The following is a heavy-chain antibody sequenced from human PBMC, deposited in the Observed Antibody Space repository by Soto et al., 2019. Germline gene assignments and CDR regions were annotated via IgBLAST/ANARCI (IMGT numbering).Heavy chain of an antibody. CDR2: IIPILGRA. V-gene: IGHV1-69*02. CDR3: ARTTGHGVTTGYYFDD. D-gene: IGHD4-17*01. Sequence: QVHLVQSGAEVKKPGSSVKVSCKASGATFSSYTISWVRQAPGQGLEWMGRIIPILGRANYAQKFQGRVTITADKSTSTAYMELGSLRSEDTAVYYCARTTGHGVTTGYYFDDWGQGTLVTVSS. CDR1: GATFSSYT. J-gene: IGHJ4*02.